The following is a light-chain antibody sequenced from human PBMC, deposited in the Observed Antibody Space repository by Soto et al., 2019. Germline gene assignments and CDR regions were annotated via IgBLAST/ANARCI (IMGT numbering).Light chain of an antibody. J-gene: IGLJ3*02. V-gene: IGLV2-8*01. Sequence: QSALTQPASVSGSPGQSITISCTGTSSDVGGYNYVSWYQQHPGKAPKLMIYEVSKRPSGVPDRFSGSKSGNTASLTVSGLQAEDEDDYYCYSSAGSNNVVFGGGTKLTVL. CDR2: EVS. CDR3: YSSAGSNNVV. CDR1: SSDVGGYNY.